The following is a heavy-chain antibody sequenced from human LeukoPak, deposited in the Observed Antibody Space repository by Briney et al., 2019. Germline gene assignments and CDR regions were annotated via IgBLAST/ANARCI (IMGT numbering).Heavy chain of an antibody. CDR2: IRNDGSNK. Sequence: GGSLRLXCAVSGFSFSTYAMHWVRQAPGKGLEWVASIRNDGSNKYYADSGKGQITISRDNTKNILYLQMNSLRAEDTAVYYCARAGRSMGVVSLDGYWGQGTLVTVSS. V-gene: IGHV3-30*02. CDR3: ARAGRSMGVVSLDGY. D-gene: IGHD4-23*01. CDR1: GFSFSTYA. J-gene: IGHJ4*02.